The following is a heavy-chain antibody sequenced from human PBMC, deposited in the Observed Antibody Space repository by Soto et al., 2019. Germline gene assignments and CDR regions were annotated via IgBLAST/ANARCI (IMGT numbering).Heavy chain of an antibody. D-gene: IGHD2-15*01. CDR2: IRFDGSNI. Sequence: QVLLVESGGGVVQPGRSLRLSCAAAGSIFRGYGMHWVRQAPGKGLEWVAVIRFDGSNINYADFVMGRFTISRDNSKNTLYLEMHSLRVEDTAVYYCARDGVGATAFWGYLDYWGQGTLVTVSS. V-gene: IGHV3-33*01. CDR1: GSIFRGYG. CDR3: ARDGVGATAFWGYLDY. J-gene: IGHJ4*02.